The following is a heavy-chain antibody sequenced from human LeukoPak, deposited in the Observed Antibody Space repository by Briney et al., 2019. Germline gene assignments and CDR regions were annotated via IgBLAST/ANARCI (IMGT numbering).Heavy chain of an antibody. CDR1: GDSISRSPYY. Sequence: SETLSLTCTVSGDSISRSPYYWSWIRQPAGKGLEWIGRIYTSGSTNYNPSLKSRVTMSVDTSKNQFSLKLSSVTAADTAVYYCAKEDIVVVPAAMGGYYYYYMDVWGKGTTVTVSS. CDR3: AKEDIVVVPAAMGGYYYYYMDV. V-gene: IGHV4-61*02. J-gene: IGHJ6*03. CDR2: IYTSGST. D-gene: IGHD2-2*01.